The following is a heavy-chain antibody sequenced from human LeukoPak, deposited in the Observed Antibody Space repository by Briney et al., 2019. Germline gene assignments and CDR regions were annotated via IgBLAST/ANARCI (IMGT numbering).Heavy chain of an antibody. D-gene: IGHD5-18*01. J-gene: IGHJ4*02. CDR2: INHSGST. CDR3: ARGMTSYGPFDY. CDR1: GGSFSGYY. Sequence: SETLSLTCAVYGGSFSGYYWSWSRQPPGKGLEWIGEINHSGSTNYNPSLKSRVTISVDTSKNQFSLKLSSVTAADTAVYYCARGMTSYGPFDYWGQGTLVTVSS. V-gene: IGHV4-34*01.